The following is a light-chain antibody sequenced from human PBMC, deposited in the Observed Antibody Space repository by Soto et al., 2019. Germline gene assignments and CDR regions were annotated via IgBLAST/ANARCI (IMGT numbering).Light chain of an antibody. Sequence: QSALTQPASVSGSRGQSIAISCTGTSSDVGSYNHVSWYQQHPGKVPRLLIYDVSSRPPGVSNRFSGSKSDNTASLTISGLQAEDEADYYCSSYTRSATVVFGGGTKLTVL. J-gene: IGLJ3*02. V-gene: IGLV2-14*03. CDR3: SSYTRSATVV. CDR2: DVS. CDR1: SSDVGSYNH.